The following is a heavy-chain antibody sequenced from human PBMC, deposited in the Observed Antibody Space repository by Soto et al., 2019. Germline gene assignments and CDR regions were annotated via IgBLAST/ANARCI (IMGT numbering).Heavy chain of an antibody. V-gene: IGHV3-48*03. CDR3: AREYYDFWSGSHGEFDY. D-gene: IGHD3-3*01. CDR2: ISSGGRHI. J-gene: IGHJ4*02. Sequence: LRLSCAASGFTLSSYAMNWVRQAPGKGLEWLSYISSGGRHIFYADSVKGRFTMSRDNAKSSLYLQMDSLRAEDTAVYYCAREYYDFWSGSHGEFDYWGQGTPVTVSS. CDR1: GFTLSSYA.